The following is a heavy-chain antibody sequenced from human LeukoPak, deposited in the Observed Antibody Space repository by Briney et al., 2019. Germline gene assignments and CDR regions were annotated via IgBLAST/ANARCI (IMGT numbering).Heavy chain of an antibody. J-gene: IGHJ4*02. Sequence: PSETLSLTCTVSGGSISSYCWSWIRQPPGKGLEWIGYIYYSGSTNYNPSLKSRVTISVDTSKNQFSLKLSSVTAADTAVYYCGGHYYDTDYWGQGTLVTVSS. D-gene: IGHD3-22*01. V-gene: IGHV4-59*01. CDR3: GGHYYDTDY. CDR2: IYYSGST. CDR1: GGSISSYC.